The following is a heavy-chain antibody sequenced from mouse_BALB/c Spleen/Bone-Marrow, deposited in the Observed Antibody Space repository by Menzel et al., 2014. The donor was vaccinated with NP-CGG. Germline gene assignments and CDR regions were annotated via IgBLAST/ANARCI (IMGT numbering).Heavy chain of an antibody. V-gene: IGHV1-69*02. CDR2: IDPSDSET. D-gene: IGHD4-1*01. Sequence: VQLQQSRAELVKPGAPVKLSCKASGYTFTSYWMNWVKQRPGRGLEWIGRIDPSDSETHYNQKFKDKATLTVDKSSSTAYIQLSSLTSEDSAVYYCARNWVYFDYWGQGTTLTVSS. J-gene: IGHJ2*01. CDR3: ARNWVYFDY. CDR1: GYTFTSYW.